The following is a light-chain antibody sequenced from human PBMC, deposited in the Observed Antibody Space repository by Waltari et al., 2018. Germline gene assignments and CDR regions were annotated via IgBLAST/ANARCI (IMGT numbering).Light chain of an antibody. CDR2: NND. Sequence: QSVLTQPPSASGTPGQRVTISCSGSYSNIGHNSVNWYQQVPGTAPQLLIYNNDGRPVGVPDRFSGSKSGTSASLAISGLQSEDEADYYCAAWDDSLNGVFGGGTKLSVL. J-gene: IGLJ3*02. CDR1: YSNIGHNS. CDR3: AAWDDSLNGV. V-gene: IGLV1-44*01.